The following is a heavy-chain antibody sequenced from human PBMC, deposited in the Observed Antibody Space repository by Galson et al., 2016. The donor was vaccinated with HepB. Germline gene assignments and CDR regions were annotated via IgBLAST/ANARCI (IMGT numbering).Heavy chain of an antibody. Sequence: SLRLSCAASGFTFSSYAMHWVRQAPGKGLEWVAVISFAGSNNFYADSVKGRFTISRDNSKNTLYLQMNSLRDEDTAVYYCARDEDDVWGTYRYTRTVPQYYFDYWGQGTLVTVSS. D-gene: IGHD3-16*02. CDR3: ARDEDDVWGTYRYTRTVPQYYFDY. V-gene: IGHV3-30-3*01. J-gene: IGHJ4*02. CDR1: GFTFSSYA. CDR2: ISFAGSNN.